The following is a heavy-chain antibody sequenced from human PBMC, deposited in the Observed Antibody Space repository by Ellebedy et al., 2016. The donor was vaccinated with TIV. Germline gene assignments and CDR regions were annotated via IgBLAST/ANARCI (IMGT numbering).Heavy chain of an antibody. V-gene: IGHV1-46*01. CDR1: GYTFSSHY. CDR3: ARDRGGSVPRGSYYLDY. CDR2: INTSGVTT. D-gene: IGHD5-12*01. Sequence: AASVKVSCKASGYTFSSHYMHWVRQAPGQGLEWRGIINTSGVTTSYAQKFQGRVTMTRDTSTSTVYMEQSSLRSEDTAVYYCARDRGGSVPRGSYYLDYWGQGTLVTVSS. J-gene: IGHJ4*02.